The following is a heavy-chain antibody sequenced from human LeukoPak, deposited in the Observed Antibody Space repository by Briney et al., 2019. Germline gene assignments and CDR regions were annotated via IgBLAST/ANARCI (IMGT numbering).Heavy chain of an antibody. CDR1: GYTFTTYG. Sequence: GASVKVSCKASGYTFTTYGISWVRQAPGHGLEWMGWISTFNGHTNYARSRQDRVTMTTDTATSTVYMELSSLTLDDTAVYYCARELPRVRGVIRSGDYWGQGTLVTVSS. CDR3: ARELPRVRGVIRSGDY. CDR2: ISTFNGHT. V-gene: IGHV1-18*01. D-gene: IGHD3-10*01. J-gene: IGHJ4*02.